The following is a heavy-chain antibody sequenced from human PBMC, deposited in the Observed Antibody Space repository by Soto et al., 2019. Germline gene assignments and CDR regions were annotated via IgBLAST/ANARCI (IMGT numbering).Heavy chain of an antibody. Sequence: QVQLVQSGGEVNNPGASVKVSCKAFGYTLTNYGISWVRQAPGRALERMGGISADNGHANYAQKFQGRVRLTTDRPTNTASMGLRSLGYDDTAEYYCAREGYCSSSTCYGGYYYMDVWGKGTTVTVS. CDR2: ISADNGHA. J-gene: IGHJ6*03. D-gene: IGHD2-2*01. V-gene: IGHV1-18*01. CDR3: AREGYCSSSTCYGGYYYMDV. CDR1: GYTLTNYG.